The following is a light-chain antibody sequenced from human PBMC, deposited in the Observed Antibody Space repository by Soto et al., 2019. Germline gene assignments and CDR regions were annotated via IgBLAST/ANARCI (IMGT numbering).Light chain of an antibody. J-gene: IGKJ1*01. V-gene: IGKV3-15*01. CDR1: QSVSVN. Sequence: EIVMTQSPATLSVSPGARATLSCRASQSVSVNLAWYQQKPGQAPRLLIYGASTRATGIPARFSGSGSGTEFTLTISSLQSEDFAVYYCQQYHDWGEFGQGTKVDI. CDR3: QQYHDWGE. CDR2: GAS.